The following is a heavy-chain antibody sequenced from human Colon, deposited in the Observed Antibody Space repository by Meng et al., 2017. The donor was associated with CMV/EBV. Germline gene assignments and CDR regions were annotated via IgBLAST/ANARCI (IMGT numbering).Heavy chain of an antibody. CDR1: GYTFIGYY. D-gene: IGHD6-13*01. V-gene: IGHV1-2*02. CDR3: ARDRGAAGT. J-gene: IGHJ4*02. CDR2: INPNSGVT. Sequence: ASVTVSCQASGYTFIGYYMHWVRQAPGHGREWMGWINPNSGVTNYAQKFQGRVTMTRDTSVSTAYMELSRLRSDDTAVDYCARDRGAAGTWGQGTLVTVSS.